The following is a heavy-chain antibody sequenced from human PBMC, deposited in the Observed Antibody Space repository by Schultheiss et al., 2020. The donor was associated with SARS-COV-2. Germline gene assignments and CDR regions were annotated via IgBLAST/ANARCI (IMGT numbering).Heavy chain of an antibody. V-gene: IGHV3-11*03. CDR2: ISTTSSYT. Sequence: GGSLRLSCAASGFTFSDYYMGWIRQAPGKGLEWVSCISTTSSYTIYADSVKGRFSLSRDNAKNSLYLQMNSLRAEDTAVYYCASTGDYDILTGYYSRTFDYWGQGTLVTVSS. J-gene: IGHJ4*02. CDR1: GFTFSDYY. CDR3: ASTGDYDILTGYYSRTFDY. D-gene: IGHD3-9*01.